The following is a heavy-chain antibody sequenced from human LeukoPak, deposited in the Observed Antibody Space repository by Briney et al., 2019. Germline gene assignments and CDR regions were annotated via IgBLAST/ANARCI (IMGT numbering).Heavy chain of an antibody. V-gene: IGHV3-33*01. CDR2: IWYDGSDK. CDR1: GFTFRTYG. Sequence: SGGSLRLSCAASGFTFRTYGMHWVRQAPGKGLEWVAVIWYDGSDKYHADSVKGRFTISRDNSKNMLYLQMNSLRAEDTAVYYCASSSGWYLSSDYWGLGTLVTVSS. J-gene: IGHJ4*02. CDR3: ASSSGWYLSSDY. D-gene: IGHD6-19*01.